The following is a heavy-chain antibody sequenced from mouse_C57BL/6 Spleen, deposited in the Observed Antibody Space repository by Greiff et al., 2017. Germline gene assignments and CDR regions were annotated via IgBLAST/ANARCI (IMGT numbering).Heavy chain of an antibody. V-gene: IGHV1-50*01. CDR3: ARGNWGDY. Sequence: VQLQQPGAELVKPGASVKLSCKASGYTFTSYWMTWVKQRPGQGLEWIGEIDPSDSYTNYNQKFKGKATLTVDTSSSTAYLQLSSLTSEGSAVYYCARGNWGDYWGQGTTLTVSS. D-gene: IGHD4-1*02. J-gene: IGHJ2*01. CDR2: IDPSDSYT. CDR1: GYTFTSYW.